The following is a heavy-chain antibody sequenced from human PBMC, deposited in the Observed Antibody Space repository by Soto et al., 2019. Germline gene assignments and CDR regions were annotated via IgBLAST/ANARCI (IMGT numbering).Heavy chain of an antibody. J-gene: IGHJ4*02. D-gene: IGHD1-26*01. CDR3: ARSGNEGAVDY. Sequence: SQNLSLTCAISGDSVSSKSAAWNWIRPSPSRGLEWLGRTYYRSKWYNEYAVSVKSRIIINPDTSKNQFSLQLNSVTPEDTAVYYCARSGNEGAVDYWGQGTLVTVSS. CDR1: GDSVSSKSAA. CDR2: TYYRSKWYN. V-gene: IGHV6-1*01.